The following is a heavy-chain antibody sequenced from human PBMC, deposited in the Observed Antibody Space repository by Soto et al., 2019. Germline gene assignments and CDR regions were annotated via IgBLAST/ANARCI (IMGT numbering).Heavy chain of an antibody. Sequence: GASVKVSFKASGYTFTSYGISWVRQAPGQGLEWMGWISAYNGNTNYAQKLQGRVTMTTDTSTSTAYMELRSLRSDDTAVYYCAREFVNNYVSWFDPWGQGTLVTVSS. V-gene: IGHV1-18*01. CDR3: AREFVNNYVSWFDP. CDR2: ISAYNGNT. D-gene: IGHD1-1*01. J-gene: IGHJ5*02. CDR1: GYTFTSYG.